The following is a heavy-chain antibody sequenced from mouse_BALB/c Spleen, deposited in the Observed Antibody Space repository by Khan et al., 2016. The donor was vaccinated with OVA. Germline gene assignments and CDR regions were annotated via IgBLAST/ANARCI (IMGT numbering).Heavy chain of an antibody. J-gene: IGHJ3*01. CDR2: IRSAGKT. V-gene: IGHV2-2*01. CDR3: ARNSYMYDFTY. Sequence: QVQLQQSGPGLVRPSQTLSITCTVSGFSLTTYGVHWVRQSPGKGLEWRGVIRSAGKTDYNAAFISRLSITKDNSKSQVFFKMNSLQADDTAMYYCARNSYMYDFTYWGQGTLVTVSA. CDR1: GFSLTTYG. D-gene: IGHD2-14*01.